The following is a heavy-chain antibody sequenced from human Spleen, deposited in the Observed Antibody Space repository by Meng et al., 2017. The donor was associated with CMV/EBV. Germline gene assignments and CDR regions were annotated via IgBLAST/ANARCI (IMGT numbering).Heavy chain of an antibody. CDR3: AREDRRRYWAFDI. V-gene: IGHV5-51*01. CDR2: IYPGDSDT. J-gene: IGHJ3*02. CDR1: GYSFTSYW. D-gene: IGHD2-15*01. Sequence: GESLKISCTGSGYSFTSYWIGWVRQMPGKGLEWMGIIYPGDSDTRYSPSFQGQVTISADKSISTAYLQWSSLKASDTAMYYCAREDRRRYWAFDIWGQGTMVTVSS.